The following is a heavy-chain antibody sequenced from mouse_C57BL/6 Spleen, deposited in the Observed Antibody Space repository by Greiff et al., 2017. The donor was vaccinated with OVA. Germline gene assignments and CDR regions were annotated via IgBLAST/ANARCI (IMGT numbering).Heavy chain of an antibody. J-gene: IGHJ1*03. CDR3: ASKYWYFDV. CDR1: GYSITSGYY. CDR2: ISYDGSN. V-gene: IGHV3-6*01. Sequence: EVKLVESGPGLVKPSQSLSLTCSVTGYSITSGYYWNWIRQFPGNKLEWMGYISYDGSNNYNPSLKNRISITRDTSKNQFFLKLNSVTTEDTATYYCASKYWYFDVWGTGTTVTVSS.